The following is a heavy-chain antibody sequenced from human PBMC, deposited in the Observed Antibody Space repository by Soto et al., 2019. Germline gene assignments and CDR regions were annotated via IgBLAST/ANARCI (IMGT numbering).Heavy chain of an antibody. CDR1: GYTFTKYF. CDR2: INPSGGGT. D-gene: IGHD4-17*01. V-gene: IGHV1-46*01. Sequence: ASVKVSFKPSGYTFTKYFIHWVREAPGQGLEWMGIINPSGGGTSYAQKFKGRVTLTSDTSTTTVYMELSSLRSEDTAVYYCARSGNDFGDYRRVSDYWGQGTLVTVSS. CDR3: ARSGNDFGDYRRVSDY. J-gene: IGHJ4*02.